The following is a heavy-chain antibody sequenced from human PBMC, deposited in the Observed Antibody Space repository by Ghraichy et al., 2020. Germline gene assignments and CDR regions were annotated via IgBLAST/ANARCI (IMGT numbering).Heavy chain of an antibody. V-gene: IGHV3-23*01. Sequence: GGSLRLSCAASGFTFSNYAMSWVRQAPGKGLERVSGISGSGGTTKYADSVKGRFTISRDNSKNTLYLQMNSLRAEDTAVYYCAKKGYESNGLPYFDLWGRGTLVTVSS. CDR1: GFTFSNYA. J-gene: IGHJ2*01. D-gene: IGHD3-22*01. CDR3: AKKGYESNGLPYFDL. CDR2: ISGSGGTT.